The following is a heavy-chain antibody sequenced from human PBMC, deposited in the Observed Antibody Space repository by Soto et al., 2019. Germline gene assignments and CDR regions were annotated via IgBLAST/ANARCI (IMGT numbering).Heavy chain of an antibody. J-gene: IGHJ4*02. V-gene: IGHV4-34*01. CDR2: INHSGST. CDR3: ARFPFDWSSWTTPRYFDS. CDR1: GGSFSGHY. Sequence: QVQLQQWGAGLLKPGETLSLTCAVYGGSFSGHYWTWIRQSPGEGLEWIGDINHSGSTNYNPSLKGRLTMSVDTSKSQFSLKLSSVTAADTAVYYCARFPFDWSSWTTPRYFDSWGQGTLVTVSS. D-gene: IGHD6-13*01.